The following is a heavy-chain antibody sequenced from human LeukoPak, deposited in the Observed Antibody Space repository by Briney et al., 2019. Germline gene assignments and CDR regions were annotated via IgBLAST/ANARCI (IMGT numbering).Heavy chain of an antibody. V-gene: IGHV4-39*01. CDR2: LYYSGST. D-gene: IGHD3-9*01. Sequence: SETLSLTCTVSRGSPNSIEFSWGWIRQPPGKGLQWVGNLYYSGSTSYHPSLNSRVTMSVDTSKNQFSLKMTSVTAADTAVYYCARLSKGRYFDYIFDYWGQGSLVTVSS. CDR1: RGSPNSIEFS. J-gene: IGHJ4*02. CDR3: ARLSKGRYFDYIFDY.